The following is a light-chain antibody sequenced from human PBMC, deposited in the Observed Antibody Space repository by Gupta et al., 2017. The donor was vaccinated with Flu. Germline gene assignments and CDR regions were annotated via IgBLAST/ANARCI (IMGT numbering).Light chain of an antibody. CDR3: MQATHWPWT. CDR2: KVS. CDR1: QSVVYSDGNTY. J-gene: IGKJ1*01. V-gene: IGKV2-30*01. Sequence: DVVLTQSPLSLSVTLGQPASISCRSSQSVVYSDGNTYFNWFHQRPGQAPRRLIYKVSNRDSGVPDRFSGGWSGTDFTLTIRRVEAEDVGVYFCMQATHWPWTFGQGTKVEIK.